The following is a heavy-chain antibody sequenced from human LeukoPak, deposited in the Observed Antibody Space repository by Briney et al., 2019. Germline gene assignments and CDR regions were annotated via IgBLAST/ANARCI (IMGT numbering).Heavy chain of an antibody. CDR1: GFTFSSYW. J-gene: IGHJ4*02. Sequence: GGSLRLSCAASGFTFSSYWMSWVRQAPGKGLEWVAFIRYDGSDKYYADSVKGRFTISRDNSRTTLYLQMNSLRAEDTAVYYCAKKPGYYDTSGPEDYFDYWGQGTLVTVSS. CDR3: AKKPGYYDTSGPEDYFDY. V-gene: IGHV3-30*02. CDR2: IRYDGSDK. D-gene: IGHD3-22*01.